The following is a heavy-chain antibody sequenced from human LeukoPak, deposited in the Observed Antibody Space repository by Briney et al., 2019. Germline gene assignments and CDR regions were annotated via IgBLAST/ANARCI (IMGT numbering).Heavy chain of an antibody. J-gene: IGHJ4*02. CDR3: VRDLREADH. V-gene: IGHV3-74*01. Sequence: GGSLRLSCVASGFTFSAYCMHWVRQGPEKGLEWVSRICPDGSVVNHADSVKGRFTTSRDNAKNTVFLQMNSLRVDDTAVYYCVRDLREADHWGLGTLVTVSS. D-gene: IGHD3-10*01. CDR2: ICPDGSVV. CDR1: GFTFSAYC.